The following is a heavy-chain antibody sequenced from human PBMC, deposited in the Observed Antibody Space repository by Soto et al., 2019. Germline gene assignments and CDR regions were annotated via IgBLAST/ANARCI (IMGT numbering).Heavy chain of an antibody. Sequence: GASVKVSCKVSGYTLTELSMHWVRQAPGKGLEWMGGFDPEDGETIYAQKFQGRVTMTEDTSTDTAYMELRSLRSDDTAVYYCARDLDAITIFGVVIMPEGYYYGMDVWG. CDR1: GYTLTELS. CDR2: FDPEDGET. V-gene: IGHV1-24*01. D-gene: IGHD3-3*01. J-gene: IGHJ6*02. CDR3: ARDLDAITIFGVVIMPEGYYYGMDV.